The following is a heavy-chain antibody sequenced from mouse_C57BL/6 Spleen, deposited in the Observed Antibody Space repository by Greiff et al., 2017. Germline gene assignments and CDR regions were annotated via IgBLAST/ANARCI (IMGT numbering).Heavy chain of an antibody. CDR3: ANGYSLAMDD. CDR1: GYTFTDYN. D-gene: IGHD2-3*01. Sequence: VQLQQSGPELVKPGASVKMSCKASGYTFTDYNMHWVKQSHGKSLEWIGYINPNNGGTSYNQKFKGKDTLTVNKSSSTAYMELRILTSEDSAVYYCANGYSLAMDDWGQGTSVTVSS. V-gene: IGHV1-22*01. J-gene: IGHJ4*01. CDR2: INPNNGGT.